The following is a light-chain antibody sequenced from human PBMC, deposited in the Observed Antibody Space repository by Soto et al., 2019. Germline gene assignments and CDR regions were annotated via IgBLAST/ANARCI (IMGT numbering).Light chain of an antibody. CDR2: DAS. CDR1: QSVSCY. V-gene: IGKV3-11*01. J-gene: IGKJ1*01. Sequence: EIVLTQSPATLSLSPGERATLSCRASQSVSCYLGWYQQKPGQAPRLLIYDASNRATGIPARFSGSGSGTDFTLTISSLEPEDFAVYYCQQRSNWPRTFGQGTKVEIK. CDR3: QQRSNWPRT.